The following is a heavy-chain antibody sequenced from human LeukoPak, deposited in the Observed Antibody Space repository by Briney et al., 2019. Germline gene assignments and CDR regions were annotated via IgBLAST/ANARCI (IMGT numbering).Heavy chain of an antibody. Sequence: KAGGSLRLSCAASGFTFSNYFMNWLRQPPGKGLEWIGEINHSGSTNYNPSLKSRVTISVDTSKNQFSLKLSSVTAADTAVYYCARGPLTRYQFLEWFPAIWGQGTLVTVSP. D-gene: IGHD3-3*01. J-gene: IGHJ4*02. V-gene: IGHV4-34*01. CDR3: ARGPLTRYQFLEWFPAI. CDR2: INHSGST. CDR1: GFTFSNYF.